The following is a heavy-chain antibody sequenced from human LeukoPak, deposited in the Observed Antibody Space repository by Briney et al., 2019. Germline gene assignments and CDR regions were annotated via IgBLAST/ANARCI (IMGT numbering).Heavy chain of an antibody. CDR1: GFTFSSYA. V-gene: IGHV3-23*01. D-gene: IGHD6-13*01. CDR3: AKYGRSTWFYLDS. CDR2: FSVSGSST. J-gene: IGHJ4*02. Sequence: GGSLRLSCAAYGFTFSSYAMSWVRQAPGKGLEWVSGFSVSGSSTHYADSMKGRFTISRDNSKNTVYLQMNSLTAEDTAVYYCAKYGRSTWFYLDSWGQGTLVTVSS.